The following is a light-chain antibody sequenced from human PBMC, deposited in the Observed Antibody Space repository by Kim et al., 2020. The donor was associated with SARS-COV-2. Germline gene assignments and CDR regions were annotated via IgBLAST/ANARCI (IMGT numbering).Light chain of an antibody. J-gene: IGLJ3*02. CDR1: KLGDKY. V-gene: IGLV3-1*01. Sequence: VSPGQTASITCSGDKLGDKYACWYQQKPGQSPVLVIYQDSKRPSGIPERFSGSNSGNTATLTISGTQAMDEADDYCQAWDSSTVVFGGGTKLTVL. CDR2: QDS. CDR3: QAWDSSTVV.